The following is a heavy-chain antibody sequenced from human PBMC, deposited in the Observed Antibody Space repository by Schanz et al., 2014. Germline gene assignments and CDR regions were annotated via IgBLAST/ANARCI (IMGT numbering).Heavy chain of an antibody. D-gene: IGHD3-9*01. Sequence: QVQLVQSGAEVKKPGASVRVSCKASGYTFTTYAMSWVRQAPGQGLEWMGWISVYNHNKEYDQNFQGRVTITRDTSTNTAYMELRSLRSDDTAVYYCAKAEYDILTDSYSRLDPWGQGTLVTVSS. CDR3: AKAEYDILTDSYSRLDP. CDR2: ISVYNHNK. V-gene: IGHV1-18*01. J-gene: IGHJ5*02. CDR1: GYTFTTYA.